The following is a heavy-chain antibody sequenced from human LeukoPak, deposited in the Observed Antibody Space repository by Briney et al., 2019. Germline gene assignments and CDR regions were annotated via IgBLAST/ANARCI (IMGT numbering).Heavy chain of an antibody. D-gene: IGHD2-2*01. CDR3: ARDPIRKNIVVPGFDI. V-gene: IGHV1-18*04. J-gene: IGHJ3*02. Sequence: PGASVKVSCKASGYTFTSYGISWVRQAPGQGLEWMGWISAYNGNTNYTQKLQGRVTMTTDTSTSRAYMELRSLRSDDTAVYYCARDPIRKNIVVPGFDIWGQGTMVTVSS. CDR2: ISAYNGNT. CDR1: GYTFTSYG.